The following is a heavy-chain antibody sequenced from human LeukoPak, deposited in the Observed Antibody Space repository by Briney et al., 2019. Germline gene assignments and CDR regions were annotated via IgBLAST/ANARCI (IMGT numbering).Heavy chain of an antibody. Sequence: GGSLRLSCAVSGFDFTTHSMNWVRQAPGKGLEWLAYISRSSSSIYYTDSVKGRFTISRDNSKNTLYLQMNSLRAEDTTVYYCARDRDSYFDYWGQGTLVTVSS. CDR1: GFDFTTHS. CDR3: ARDRDSYFDY. J-gene: IGHJ4*02. D-gene: IGHD3/OR15-3a*01. CDR2: ISRSSSSI. V-gene: IGHV3-48*01.